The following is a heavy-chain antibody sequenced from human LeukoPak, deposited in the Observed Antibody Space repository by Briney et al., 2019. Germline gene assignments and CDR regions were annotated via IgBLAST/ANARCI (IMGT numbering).Heavy chain of an antibody. J-gene: IGHJ6*04. CDR1: GYTFTNYG. Sequence: ASVKVSCKASGYTFTNYGITWVRQAPGQGLEWMGWISAYNGNTGYAQKFQGRVTMTTDTSTSTAYMELRSLRSDDTAVYYCAREKPWGYGSGSDGMDVWGKGTTLTVSS. V-gene: IGHV1-18*04. CDR2: ISAYNGNT. D-gene: IGHD3-10*01. CDR3: AREKPWGYGSGSDGMDV.